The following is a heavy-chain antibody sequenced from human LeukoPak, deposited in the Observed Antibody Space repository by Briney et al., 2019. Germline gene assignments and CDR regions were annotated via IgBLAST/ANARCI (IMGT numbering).Heavy chain of an antibody. CDR2: IHSDGST. CDR3: ARAPGTSLHYGGLDV. CDR1: GFTVNNNY. J-gene: IGHJ6*02. Sequence: GGSLRLSCAASGFTVNNNYMTWVRQAPGKGLEWVSVIHSDGSTYYADSVKGRFTISRDISKNTLYLQMHSLRAEDTAVFYCARAPGTSLHYGGLDVWGQGTTVTVSS. D-gene: IGHD3-16*01. V-gene: IGHV3-66*01.